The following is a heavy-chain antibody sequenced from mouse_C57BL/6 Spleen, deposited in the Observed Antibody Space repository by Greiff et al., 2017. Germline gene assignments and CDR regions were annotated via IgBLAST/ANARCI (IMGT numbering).Heavy chain of an antibody. CDR3: ARGATAYYFDY. V-gene: IGHV1-53*01. CDR2: INPSNGGN. D-gene: IGHD1-2*01. Sequence: QVQLQQPGTELVKPGASVKLSCKASGYTFTSYWMHWVKQRPGQGLEWIGNINPSNGGNNYNEKFKSKATLTVDNSSSTAYMQLSRLTSEDSAVYYCARGATAYYFDYWGQGTTLTVSS. J-gene: IGHJ2*01. CDR1: GYTFTSYW.